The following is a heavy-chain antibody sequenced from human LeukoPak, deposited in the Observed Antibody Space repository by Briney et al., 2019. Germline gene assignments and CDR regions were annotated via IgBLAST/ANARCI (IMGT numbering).Heavy chain of an antibody. CDR2: IYYSGST. J-gene: IGHJ4*02. CDR3: ARQPSSWYWIFGYFDY. V-gene: IGHV4-39*01. D-gene: IGHD6-13*01. CDR1: GGSISSSSYY. Sequence: SETQSLTCTVSGGSISSSSYYWGWIRQPPGTGLEWIGSIYYSGSTYYNPSLKSRVTISVDTSKNQFSLKLSSVTAADTAVYYCARQPSSWYWIFGYFDYWGQGTLVTVSS.